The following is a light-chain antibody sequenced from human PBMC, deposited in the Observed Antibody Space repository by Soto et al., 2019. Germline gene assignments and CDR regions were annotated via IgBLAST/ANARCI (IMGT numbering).Light chain of an antibody. CDR3: QSYDSSHVV. J-gene: IGLJ2*01. CDR2: GNS. V-gene: IGLV1-40*01. CDR1: ISNIGAGYD. Sequence: QSVLTQPPSVSGAPGQRVTISCTGIISNIGAGYDVHWYQQLPGTAPKLLISGNSNRPSGVPDRFSGSKSGTSASLAITGLQAEDEADYYCQSYDSSHVVFGGGTKLTVL.